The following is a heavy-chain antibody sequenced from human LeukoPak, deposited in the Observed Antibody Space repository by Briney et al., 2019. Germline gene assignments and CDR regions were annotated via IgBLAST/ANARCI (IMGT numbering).Heavy chain of an antibody. V-gene: IGHV4-39*07. CDR3: ARVGLIVSRFDY. CDR2: IYYSGST. Sequence: SETLSLTCTVSGGSISSSSYYWGWIRQPPGKGLEWIGSIYYSGSTYYNPSLKSRVTISVDTSKNQFSLKLSSVTAADTAVYYCARVGLIVSRFDYWGQGTLVTVSS. J-gene: IGHJ4*02. D-gene: IGHD3-16*02. CDR1: GGSISSSSYY.